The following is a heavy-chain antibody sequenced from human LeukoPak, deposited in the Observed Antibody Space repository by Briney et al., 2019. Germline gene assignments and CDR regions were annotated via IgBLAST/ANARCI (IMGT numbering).Heavy chain of an antibody. D-gene: IGHD3-16*01. CDR2: IYTSGST. V-gene: IGHV4-4*07. J-gene: IGHJ4*02. CDR1: GGSISSYY. Sequence: KSSETLSLTCTVSGGSISSYYWSWIRQPAGKGLEWIGRIYTSGSTNYNPSLKSRVTMSVDTSKNQFSLKLSSVTAADTAVYYCARSPYDYVWGSYVDYWGQGTLVTVSS. CDR3: ARSPYDYVWGSYVDY.